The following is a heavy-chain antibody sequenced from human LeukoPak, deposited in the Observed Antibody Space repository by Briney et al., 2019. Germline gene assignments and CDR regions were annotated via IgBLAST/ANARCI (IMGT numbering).Heavy chain of an antibody. Sequence: GGSLRLSCAASGFTFSNYNINWVRQAPGKGLEWVSSISTSSSYKYYADSVKGRFTISRDNAKDSLHLQMNSLRAEDTAVYYCARGRYDVLAGYQPPYFDYWGQGTLVTVSS. CDR3: ARGRYDVLAGYQPPYFDY. CDR2: ISTSSSYK. V-gene: IGHV3-21*01. J-gene: IGHJ4*02. D-gene: IGHD3-9*01. CDR1: GFTFSNYN.